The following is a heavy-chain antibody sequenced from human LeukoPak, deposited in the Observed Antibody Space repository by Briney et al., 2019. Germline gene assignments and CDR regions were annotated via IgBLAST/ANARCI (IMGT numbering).Heavy chain of an antibody. V-gene: IGHV4-59*01. CDR1: GISMSSYY. CDR3: ARERIAREGALVTHRFDP. Sequence: SETLSLTCSVSGISMSSYYWSWIRQPPGKGLEWIAYIYNSGTTKYSPSLKSRATISIDMSRNQFSLTLTSVTAADAAIYYCARERIAREGALVTHRFDPWGPGTLITVSS. D-gene: IGHD1-26*01. CDR2: IYNSGTT. J-gene: IGHJ5*02.